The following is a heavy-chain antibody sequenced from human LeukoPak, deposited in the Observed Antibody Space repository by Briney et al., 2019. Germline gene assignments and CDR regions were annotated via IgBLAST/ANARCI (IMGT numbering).Heavy chain of an antibody. J-gene: IGHJ4*02. CDR3: ARRGYTYGGDY. Sequence: PSETLSLTCTVSGGSISSSSYYWGWIRQPPGKGLEWIGSIYYSGSTYYNPSLKSRVTISVDTSKNQFSLKLSSVTAADTAVYYCARRGYTYGGDYWGQGTLVTVSS. D-gene: IGHD5-18*01. V-gene: IGHV4-39*07. CDR2: IYYSGST. CDR1: GGSISSSSYY.